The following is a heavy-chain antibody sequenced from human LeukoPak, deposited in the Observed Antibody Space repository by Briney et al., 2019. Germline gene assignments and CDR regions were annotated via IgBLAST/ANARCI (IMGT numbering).Heavy chain of an antibody. CDR2: IYYSGST. CDR1: GGSISSYY. CDR3: ARHLVVSWFDP. Sequence: PSETLSLTRTVSGGSISSYYWSWIRQPPGKGLEWIGYIYYSGSTNYNPSLKSRVTISVDTSKNQFSLKLSSVTAADTAVYYCARHLVVSWFDPWGQGTLVTVSS. V-gene: IGHV4-59*08. J-gene: IGHJ5*02. D-gene: IGHD2-2*01.